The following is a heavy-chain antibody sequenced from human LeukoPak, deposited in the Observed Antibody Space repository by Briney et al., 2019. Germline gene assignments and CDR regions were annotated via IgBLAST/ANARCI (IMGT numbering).Heavy chain of an antibody. CDR1: GGSISSSSYY. V-gene: IGHV4-39*01. Sequence: SETLSLTCTVSGGSISSSSYYWGWIRQPPGKGLEWIGSIYYSGSTYYNASPKSRVTISVDTSKNQFSLKLSSVTAADTAVYYCARIPITIFGVVSYRNWFDPWGQGTLVTVSS. CDR2: IYYSGST. CDR3: ARIPITIFGVVSYRNWFDP. J-gene: IGHJ5*02. D-gene: IGHD3-3*01.